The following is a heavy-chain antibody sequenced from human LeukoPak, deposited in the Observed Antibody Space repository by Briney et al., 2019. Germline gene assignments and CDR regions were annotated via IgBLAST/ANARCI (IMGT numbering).Heavy chain of an antibody. D-gene: IGHD3-16*02. CDR3: TSIDDYVWGSYRYGDY. J-gene: IGHJ4*02. CDR1: GFTFSCYV. CDR2: IRSKAYGGTT. Sequence: GGSLRLSCAVSGFTFSCYVMSWVRQAPGKGLEWVGFIRSKAYGGTTEYAASVKGRFTISRDDSKSIAYLQMNSLKTEDTAVYYCTSIDDYVWGSYRYGDYWGQGTLVTVSS. V-gene: IGHV3-49*04.